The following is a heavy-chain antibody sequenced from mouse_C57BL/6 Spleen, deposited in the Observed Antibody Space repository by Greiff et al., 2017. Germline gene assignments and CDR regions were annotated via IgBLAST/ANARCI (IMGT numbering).Heavy chain of an antibody. CDR1: GFTFSDYG. D-gene: IGHD1-1*01. CDR2: ISSGSSTI. Sequence: EVKLMESGGGLVKPGGSLKLSCAASGFTFSDYGMHWVRQAPEKGLEWVAYISSGSSTIYYADTVKGRFTISRDNAKNTLFLQMTSLRSEDTAMYYCARRYYGSSGMDYWGQGTSVTVSS. V-gene: IGHV5-17*01. CDR3: ARRYYGSSGMDY. J-gene: IGHJ4*01.